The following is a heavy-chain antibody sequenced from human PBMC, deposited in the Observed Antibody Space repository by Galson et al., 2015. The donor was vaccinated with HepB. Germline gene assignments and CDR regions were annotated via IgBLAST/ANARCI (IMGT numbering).Heavy chain of an antibody. Sequence: CAASGFSFSTYWMHWVRQAPGKGLEWVGRIKSKTDGGTTDYAAPVKGRFTISRDDSKNTLYLQMNSLKTEDTAVYYCTTDMIYYYDSSPGGYWGQGTLVTVSS. CDR1: GFSFSTYW. CDR2: IKSKTDGGTT. CDR3: TTDMIYYYDSSPGGY. V-gene: IGHV3-15*01. D-gene: IGHD3-22*01. J-gene: IGHJ4*02.